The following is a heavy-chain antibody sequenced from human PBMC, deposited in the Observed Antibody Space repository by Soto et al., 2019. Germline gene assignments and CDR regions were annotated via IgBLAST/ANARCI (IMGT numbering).Heavy chain of an antibody. J-gene: IGHJ2*01. CDR2: ISGSGGST. V-gene: IGHV3-23*01. CDR3: AKAPIYGSGSQRRYWYFDL. D-gene: IGHD3-10*01. CDR1: GFTFSSYA. Sequence: EVQLLESGGGLVQPGGSLRLSCAASGFTFSSYAMSWVRQAPGKGLEWVSAISGSGGSTYYADSVKGRFTISRDNSKNTLYLEMNSLRAEDTAVYYCAKAPIYGSGSQRRYWYFDLWGRGTLVTVSS.